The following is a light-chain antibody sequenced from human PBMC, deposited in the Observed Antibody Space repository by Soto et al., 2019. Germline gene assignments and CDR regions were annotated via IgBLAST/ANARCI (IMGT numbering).Light chain of an antibody. V-gene: IGLV2-14*03. CDR3: TSFTTSNTFG. CDR1: SNDVGHFNY. CDR2: DVS. J-gene: IGLJ1*01. Sequence: QSVLAQPASVSGSPGQSITISCTGTSNDVGHFNYVSWFQQHPGKAPKLLIFDVSNWPSGVSDRFSGSKSGNTASLTISGLQPEDEADYYCTSFTTSNTFGFGSGTKVTVL.